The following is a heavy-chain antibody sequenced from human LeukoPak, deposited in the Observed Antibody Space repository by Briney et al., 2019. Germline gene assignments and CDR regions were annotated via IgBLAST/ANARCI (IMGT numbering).Heavy chain of an antibody. D-gene: IGHD3-10*01. Sequence: ASVKVSCKASGYTFTSYDINWVRQATGQGLEWMGWMNPNSGNTGYARKFQGRVTMTRNTSISTAYMELSSLRSEDTAVYYCARGSITMVRGVRSDAFDIWGQGTMVTVSS. CDR2: MNPNSGNT. J-gene: IGHJ3*02. CDR3: ARGSITMVRGVRSDAFDI. V-gene: IGHV1-8*01. CDR1: GYTFTSYD.